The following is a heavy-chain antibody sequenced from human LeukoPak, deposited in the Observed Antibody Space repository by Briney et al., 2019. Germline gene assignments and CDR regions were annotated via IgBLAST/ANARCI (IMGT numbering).Heavy chain of an antibody. CDR2: LYYSGST. J-gene: IGHJ4*02. D-gene: IGHD3-16*01. CDR1: GGSITTYY. Sequence: SETLSLTCTVSGGSITTYYWSWIRQPPGKGLEWIGYLYYSGSTNYNPSLKSRVTTSVDTSENQFSLNLSSVTAADTAVYFCARGGTWGRYFDYWGQGTLVTVSS. V-gene: IGHV4-59*01. CDR3: ARGGTWGRYFDY.